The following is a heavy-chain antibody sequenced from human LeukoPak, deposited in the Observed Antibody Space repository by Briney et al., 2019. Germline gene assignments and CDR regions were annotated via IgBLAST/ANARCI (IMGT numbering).Heavy chain of an antibody. CDR1: GGSFSGYY. CDR2: INHSGST. D-gene: IGHD5-18*01. V-gene: IGHV4-34*01. Sequence: SETLSLTCAVYGGSFSGYYWSWIRQPPGKGLEWIGEINHSGSTNYNPSLKSRVTISVDTSKNQFSLKLSSVTAADTAVYYCARHRGNKGNSYAPKGSSWFDYWGQGTLVTVSS. J-gene: IGHJ4*02. CDR3: ARHRGNKGNSYAPKGSSWFDY.